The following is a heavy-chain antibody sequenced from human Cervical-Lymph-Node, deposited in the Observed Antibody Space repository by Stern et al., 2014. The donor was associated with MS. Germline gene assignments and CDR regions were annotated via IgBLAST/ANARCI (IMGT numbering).Heavy chain of an antibody. CDR2: LFSGGST. J-gene: IGHJ4*02. CDR1: GFTVSYNY. CDR3: ARSWEPPTLDY. Sequence: VQLVESGGGLVQPGGSLRLSCEASGFTVSYNYMSWVRQAPGKGLEWVSVLFSGGSTYYADSVKGRFTISRDSSKNTLYLQMNSLRVEDTAVYYCARSWEPPTLDYWGQGTLVTVSS. D-gene: IGHD1-26*01. V-gene: IGHV3-66*02.